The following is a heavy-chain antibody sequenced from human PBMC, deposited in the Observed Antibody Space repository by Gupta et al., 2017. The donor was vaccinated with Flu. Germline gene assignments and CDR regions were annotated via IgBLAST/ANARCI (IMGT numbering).Heavy chain of an antibody. J-gene: IGHJ4*02. Sequence: PGKGLEWVGRIKTKIDGGTTDYAAPVKGRFTISRDASKNTLFLQMSSLKTEDTAVYYCTTAHYYDSSGYGFDYWGQGTLVTVSS. CDR2: IKTKIDGGTT. CDR3: TTAHYYDSSGYGFDY. V-gene: IGHV3-15*01. D-gene: IGHD3-22*01.